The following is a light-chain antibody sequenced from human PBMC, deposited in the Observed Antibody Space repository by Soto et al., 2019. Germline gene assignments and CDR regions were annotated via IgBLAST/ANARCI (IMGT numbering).Light chain of an antibody. Sequence: QSVLTQPPSASGSPGQSVTISCTGTSSDVGGYNYVSWYQQHPGKAPKLMIYEVSKRPSGVPDRFSGSKSGNTASLTVSGLPAEDEADYYCSLYAGSNNFVVFGGGTKLTV. V-gene: IGLV2-8*01. CDR1: SSDVGGYNY. CDR2: EVS. J-gene: IGLJ2*01. CDR3: SLYAGSNNFVV.